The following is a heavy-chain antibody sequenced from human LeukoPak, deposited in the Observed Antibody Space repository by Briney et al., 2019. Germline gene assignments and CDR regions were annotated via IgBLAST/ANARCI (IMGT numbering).Heavy chain of an antibody. Sequence: ASVKVSCKASGYTFTGYYMHWVRQAPGQGLEWTGWINPNSGGTNYAQRFQGRVTMTRDTSISTAYMELSRLRSDDTAVYYCARGNYDILTGYVDYWGQGTLVTVSS. V-gene: IGHV1-2*02. CDR3: ARGNYDILTGYVDY. J-gene: IGHJ4*02. CDR1: GYTFTGYY. CDR2: INPNSGGT. D-gene: IGHD3-9*01.